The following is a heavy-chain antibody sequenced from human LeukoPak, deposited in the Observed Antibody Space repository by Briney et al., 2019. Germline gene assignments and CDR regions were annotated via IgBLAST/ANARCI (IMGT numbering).Heavy chain of an antibody. D-gene: IGHD1-1*01. CDR1: GYTFTSYD. CDR3: AREAGTDAFDI. V-gene: IGHV1-8*03. CDR2: MNPNSGNT. J-gene: IGHJ3*02. Sequence: ASMKVSCKASGYTFTSYDINWVRQATGQGLEWMGWMNPNSGNTGCAQKFQGRVTITRNTSISTAYMELSSLRSEDTAVYYCAREAGTDAFDIWGQGTMVTVSS.